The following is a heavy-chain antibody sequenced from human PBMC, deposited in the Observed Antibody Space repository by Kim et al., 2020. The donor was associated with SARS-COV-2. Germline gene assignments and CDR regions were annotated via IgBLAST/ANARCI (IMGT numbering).Heavy chain of an antibody. D-gene: IGHD5-18*01. V-gene: IGHV3-9*01. CDR3: EKFTFYQRGYSYGYFDY. CDR1: GFTFGDYA. Sequence: GGSLRLSCAASGFTFGDYAMHWVRQAPGKGLEWVSGISWNSCSIAYAYSVKGRFTITRDNAKNSLFLQMHSLSAEATALDYCEKFTFYQRGYSYGYFDYWGPGTLGTASS. J-gene: IGHJ4*02. CDR2: ISWNSCSI.